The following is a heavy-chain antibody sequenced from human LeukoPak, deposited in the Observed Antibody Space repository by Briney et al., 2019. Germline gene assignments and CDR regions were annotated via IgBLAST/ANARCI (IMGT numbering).Heavy chain of an antibody. CDR3: ARDRVTAMARYYYYGMDV. D-gene: IGHD5-18*01. Sequence: GASVKVSCKASGYTFTSYGISWVRQAPGQGLEWMGWISAYNGNTNYAQKLQGRVTMTTDTPTSTAYMELRSLRSDDTAVYYCARDRVTAMARYYYYGMDVWGQGTTVTVSS. J-gene: IGHJ6*02. CDR1: GYTFTSYG. V-gene: IGHV1-18*01. CDR2: ISAYNGNT.